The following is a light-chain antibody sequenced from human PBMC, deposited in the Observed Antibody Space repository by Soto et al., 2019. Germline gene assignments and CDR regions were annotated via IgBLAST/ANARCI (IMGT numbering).Light chain of an antibody. CDR2: GAS. J-gene: IGKJ1*01. Sequence: EIVLTQSPGTLSLSPGERATLSCRASQTVNSSYLAWYQRKPGQAPRLLIYGASSSATAVPDRFSGGGSGTDFTLTIISLEPEDFSADYCHQLVDKCPWTFGQGTKVDIK. V-gene: IGKV3-20*01. CDR1: QTVNSSY. CDR3: HQLVDKCPWT.